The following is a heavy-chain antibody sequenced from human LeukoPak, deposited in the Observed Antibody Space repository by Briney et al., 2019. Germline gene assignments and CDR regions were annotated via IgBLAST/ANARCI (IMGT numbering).Heavy chain of an antibody. J-gene: IGHJ4*02. D-gene: IGHD3-22*01. V-gene: IGHV4-39*07. CDR3: ARDSSGAYYWDD. CDR2: FYWRGTT. CDR1: GGSISSSSYF. Sequence: SETLSLTCSVSGGSISSSSYFWGWVRQPPGKPLEWLASFYWRGTTYYNPSLESRVTISVDTSKNQLSLKMISVTAADTAVYYCARDSSGAYYWDDWGQGTLVTVSS.